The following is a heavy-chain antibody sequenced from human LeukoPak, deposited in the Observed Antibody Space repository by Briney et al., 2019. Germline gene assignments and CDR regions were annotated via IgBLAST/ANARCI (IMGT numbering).Heavy chain of an antibody. D-gene: IGHD6-6*01. CDR3: ARRPSSSSPTYFDY. V-gene: IGHV3-23*01. CDR1: GGSFSGYY. CDR2: ISGSGGTS. Sequence: ETLSLTCAVYGGSFSGYYWSWIRQPPGKGLEWVSAISGSGGTSYYADSVKGRFTISRDNSKNTLYLRMNSLRGEDTAVYYCARRPSSSSPTYFDYWGQGTLVTVSS. J-gene: IGHJ4*02.